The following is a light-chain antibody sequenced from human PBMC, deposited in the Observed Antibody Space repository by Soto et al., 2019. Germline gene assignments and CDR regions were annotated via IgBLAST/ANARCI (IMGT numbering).Light chain of an antibody. CDR3: AAWDDSLNAWV. V-gene: IGLV1-44*01. J-gene: IGLJ3*02. Sequence: QSALTQPPSASGTPGQRVTISCSGSSSNIGSNTVNWYQHLPGTAPKLLIYSNNQRPSGVPDRFSGSKSGTSASLAISGLQFEDESDYYCAAWDDSLNAWVFGGGTKLTVL. CDR1: SSNIGSNT. CDR2: SNN.